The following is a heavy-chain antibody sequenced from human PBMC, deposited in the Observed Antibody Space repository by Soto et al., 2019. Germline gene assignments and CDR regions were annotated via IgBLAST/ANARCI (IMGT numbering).Heavy chain of an antibody. J-gene: IGHJ5*02. CDR1: GYSFTSYW. Sequence: PGESLKISCKGSGYSFTSYWIGWVRQMPGKGLEWMGIIYPGDSDTRYSPSFQGQVTISADKSISTAYLQWSSLKASDTAMYYCARGRVVPAATHNWFDLWGQGTLVTVSS. D-gene: IGHD2-2*01. CDR2: IYPGDSDT. V-gene: IGHV5-51*01. CDR3: ARGRVVPAATHNWFDL.